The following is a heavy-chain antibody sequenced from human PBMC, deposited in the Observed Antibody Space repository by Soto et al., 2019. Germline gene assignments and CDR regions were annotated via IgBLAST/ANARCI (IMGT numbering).Heavy chain of an antibody. CDR1: GYTFTSYD. D-gene: IGHD3-3*01. J-gene: IGHJ5*02. V-gene: IGHV1-8*01. CDR3: ARGQIYDFWSGYYRNWFDP. Sequence: QVQLVQSGAEVKKPGASVKVSCKASGYTFTSYDINWVRQATGQGLEWMGWMNPNSGNTGYAQKFQGRVTMTRNTSISTAYMELSSLRSEDTAVYYCARGQIYDFWSGYYRNWFDPWGQGTLVTVSS. CDR2: MNPNSGNT.